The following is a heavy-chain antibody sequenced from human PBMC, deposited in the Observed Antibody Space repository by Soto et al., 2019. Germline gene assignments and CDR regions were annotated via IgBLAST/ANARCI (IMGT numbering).Heavy chain of an antibody. CDR3: ARDAGGGFDP. V-gene: IGHV4-4*02. D-gene: IGHD1-26*01. Sequence: QVQLQESGPGLVKPSGTLSVTCAVSGDSISSSDWWTWVRQCPGEGLEWLGEIHHSGSSHYNPSLKSRVTMSVDKSKNQFSLKLISVTAADTAEYYCARDAGGGFDPWGQGTLITVSS. J-gene: IGHJ5*02. CDR1: GDSISSSDW. CDR2: IHHSGSS.